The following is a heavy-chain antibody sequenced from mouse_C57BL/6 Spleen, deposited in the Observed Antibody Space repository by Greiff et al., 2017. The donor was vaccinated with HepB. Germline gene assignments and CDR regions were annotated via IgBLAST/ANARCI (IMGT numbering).Heavy chain of an antibody. D-gene: IGHD6-5*01. CDR3: ARRAYGYYFDY. CDR1: GFTFSDYG. V-gene: IGHV5-17*01. J-gene: IGHJ2*01. CDR2: ISSGSSTI. Sequence: EVKLVGSGGGLVKPGGSLKLSCAASGFTFSDYGMHWVRQAPEKGLEWVAYISSGSSTIYYADTVKGRFTISRDNAKNTLFLQMTSLRSEDTAMYYCARRAYGYYFDYWGQGTTLTVSS.